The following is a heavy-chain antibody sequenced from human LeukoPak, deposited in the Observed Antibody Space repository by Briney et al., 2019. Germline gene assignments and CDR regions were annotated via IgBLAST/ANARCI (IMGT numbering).Heavy chain of an antibody. CDR1: GGTFSSYA. CDR3: ARDGRAYYYDSSGYYQRAFDI. V-gene: IGHV1-69*13. J-gene: IGHJ3*02. Sequence: SVKVSCKASGGTFSSYAISWVRQGPGQGLEWMGGIIPIFGTANYAQKFQGRVTITADESTSTAYMELSSLRSEDTAVYYCARDGRAYYYDSSGYYQRAFDIWGQGTMVTVSS. CDR2: IIPIFGTA. D-gene: IGHD3-22*01.